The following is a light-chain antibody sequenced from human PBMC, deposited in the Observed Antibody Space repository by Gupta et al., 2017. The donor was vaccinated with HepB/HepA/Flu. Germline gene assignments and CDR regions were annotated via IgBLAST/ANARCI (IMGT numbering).Light chain of an antibody. V-gene: IGLV1-44*01. CDR1: SSNIGSNT. J-gene: IGLJ2*01. CDR3: AAWDDSRVV. CDR2: SNN. Sequence: QSVLTQPPSASGTPGQRVTISCSGRSSNIGSNTVNWYQQLPGTAPKLLIYSNNQRPSGVPDRFSGSKSGTSASLAISGLQSEDEADYYCAAWDDSRVVFGGGTKRTVL.